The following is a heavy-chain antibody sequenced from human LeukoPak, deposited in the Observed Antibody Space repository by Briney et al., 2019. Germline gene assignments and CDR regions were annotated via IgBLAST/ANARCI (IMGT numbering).Heavy chain of an antibody. CDR3: ATYTHWVAGDV. J-gene: IGHJ6*02. V-gene: IGHV3-7*01. CDR1: GFTFSDSW. D-gene: IGHD3-16*01. Sequence: GGSLRLSCAASGFTFSDSWMSWVRQAAGKGLEWVANMNQDGSEKEYVDSVKGRFTISRDNARNSLYLQMGSLRAEDTAVYYCATYTHWVAGDVWGQGTTVTVSS. CDR2: MNQDGSEK.